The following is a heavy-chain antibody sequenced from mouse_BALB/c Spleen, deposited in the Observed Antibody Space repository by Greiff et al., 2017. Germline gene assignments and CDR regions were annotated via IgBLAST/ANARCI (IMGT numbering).Heavy chain of an antibody. CDR1: GFNIKDYY. V-gene: IGHV14-4*02. J-gene: IGHJ4*01. CDR3: NAWGGSSPYYAMDY. CDR2: IDPENGDT. D-gene: IGHD1-1*01. Sequence: VHVKQSGAELVRSGASVKLSCTASGFNIKDYYMHWVKQRPEQGLEWIGWIDPENGDTEYAPKFQGKATMTADTSSNTAYLQLSSLTSEDTAVYYCNAWGGSSPYYAMDYWGQGTSVTVSS.